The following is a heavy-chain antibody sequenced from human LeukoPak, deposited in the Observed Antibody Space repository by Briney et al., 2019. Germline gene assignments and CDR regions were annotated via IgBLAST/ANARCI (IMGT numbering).Heavy chain of an antibody. Sequence: QSGGSLRLSCAVSGFTFGDYAMSWVRQAPGKGLEWVSYISSSGSTIYYADSVKGRFTISRDNAKNSLYLQMNSLRAEDTAVYYCAELGITMIGGVWGKGTTVTISS. J-gene: IGHJ6*04. CDR1: GFTFGDYA. CDR3: AELGITMIGGV. V-gene: IGHV3-48*03. D-gene: IGHD3-10*02. CDR2: ISSSGSTI.